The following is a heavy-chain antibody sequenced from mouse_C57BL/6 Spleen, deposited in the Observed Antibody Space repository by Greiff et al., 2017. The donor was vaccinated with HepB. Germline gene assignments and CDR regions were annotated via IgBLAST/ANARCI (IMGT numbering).Heavy chain of an antibody. CDR1: GFTFSDYG. V-gene: IGHV5-17*01. CDR3: ARPITTVVAYYYAMDY. J-gene: IGHJ4*01. CDR2: ISSGSSTI. D-gene: IGHD1-1*01. Sequence: DVKLVESGGGLVKPGGSLKLSCAASGFTFSDYGMHWVRQAPEKGLEWVAYISSGSSTIYYADTVKGRFTISRDNAKNTLFLQMTSLRSEDTAMYYCARPITTVVAYYYAMDYWGQGTSVTVSS.